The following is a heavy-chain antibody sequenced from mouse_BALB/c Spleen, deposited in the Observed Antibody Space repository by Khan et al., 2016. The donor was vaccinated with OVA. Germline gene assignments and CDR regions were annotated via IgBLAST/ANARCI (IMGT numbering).Heavy chain of an antibody. V-gene: IGHV3-2*02. D-gene: IGHD2-4*01. CDR1: GYSITSDYA. CDR2: ISSTGST. CDR3: ARSLYYNYGYALDC. Sequence: EVQLQESGPGLVKPSQSLSLTCTVTGYSITSDYAWNWIRQFPGNKLEWMGYISSTGSTSYNPSLKSRISITRDTSKNQFFLQLKSVTTEDTATYYCARSLYYNYGYALDCWGRGTSVTVSS. J-gene: IGHJ4*01.